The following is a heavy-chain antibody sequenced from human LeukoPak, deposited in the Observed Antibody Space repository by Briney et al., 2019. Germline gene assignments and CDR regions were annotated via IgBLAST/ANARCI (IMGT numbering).Heavy chain of an antibody. Sequence: PGGSLRLSCAASGFTFSSYAMSWVRQAPGKGLEWVSAISGSGGSTYYADSVKGRFTISRDNAKNSLYLQMNSLRAEDTAVYYCARDRESSSWFDYWGQGTLVTVSS. J-gene: IGHJ4*02. D-gene: IGHD6-13*01. CDR2: ISGSGGST. CDR3: ARDRESSSWFDY. CDR1: GFTFSSYA. V-gene: IGHV3-23*01.